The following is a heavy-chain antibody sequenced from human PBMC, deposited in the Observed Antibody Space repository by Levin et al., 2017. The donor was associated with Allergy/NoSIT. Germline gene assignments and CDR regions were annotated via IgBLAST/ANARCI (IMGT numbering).Heavy chain of an antibody. Sequence: GGSLRLSCAVSGFSFDDYAMHWVRQAPGKGLEWVSGISWNSGSIIYSDSVKGRFTISRDNAKNSLSLQMNSLRVEDTALYYCAKMDCSSINCYPDFWGQGTRVTDSS. J-gene: IGHJ4*02. CDR1: GFSFDDYA. CDR3: AKMDCSSINCYPDF. V-gene: IGHV3-9*01. D-gene: IGHD2-2*01. CDR2: ISWNSGSI.